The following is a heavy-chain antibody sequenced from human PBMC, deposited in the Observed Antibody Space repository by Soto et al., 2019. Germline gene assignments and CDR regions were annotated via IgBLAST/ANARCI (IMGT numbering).Heavy chain of an antibody. D-gene: IGHD3-10*01. CDR3: AHFSREFHLILSHYWFDY. V-gene: IGHV2-5*02. CDR2: IYWDDDK. J-gene: IGHJ4*02. Sequence: QITLKESGPTLVKPTQTLTLTCTFSGFSLSTSGEGVGWIRQPPGKALEWLALIYWDDDKRYSPSLKSRLTITKDTSKNQVVLIMTTMDPVDTAPYYCAHFSREFHLILSHYWFDYWGQGTLVTVSS. CDR1: GFSLSTSGEG.